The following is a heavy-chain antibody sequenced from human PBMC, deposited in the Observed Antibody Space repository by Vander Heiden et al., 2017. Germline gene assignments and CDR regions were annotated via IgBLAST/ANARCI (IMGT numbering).Heavy chain of an antibody. CDR3: ATYIVTGRFGRYGMDV. CDR1: GFTFGDYA. J-gene: IGHJ6*02. CDR2: MRSKAYGGTT. D-gene: IGHD3-9*01. V-gene: IGHV3-49*05. Sequence: EVQLVESGGGLVKPGRSLSLSCTASGFTFGDYAMSWFRQAPGKGLEWGGFMRSKAYGGTTEYAASVKGRFTISRDDSKSIADLKRNSMKTEETAVYYCATYIVTGRFGRYGMDVWGQGTTVTVYS.